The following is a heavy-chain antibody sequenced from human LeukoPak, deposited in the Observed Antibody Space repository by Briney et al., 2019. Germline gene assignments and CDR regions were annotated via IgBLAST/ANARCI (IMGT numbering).Heavy chain of an antibody. V-gene: IGHV4-61*02. D-gene: IGHD6-19*01. CDR1: GGSISSGSYY. J-gene: IGHJ4*02. Sequence: TASQTLSLTCTVSGGSISSGSYYWSWIRQPAGKGLEWIGRIYSNESTNYNPSLKSRVTISVDTSKNQFSLKLSSVTAADTAVYYCAREDGSGWSSFDYWGQGTLVTVSS. CDR3: AREDGSGWSSFDY. CDR2: IYSNEST.